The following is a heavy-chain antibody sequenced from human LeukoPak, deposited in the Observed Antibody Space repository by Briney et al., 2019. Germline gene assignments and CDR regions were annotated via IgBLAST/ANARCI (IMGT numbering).Heavy chain of an antibody. D-gene: IGHD3-10*01. CDR3: ARDIGFYYGSGSYYNADY. CDR2: ISSSSSTI. CDR1: GFTFSSYS. J-gene: IGHJ4*02. V-gene: IGHV3-48*04. Sequence: GGSLRLSCAASGFTFSSYSMNWVRQAPGKGLEWVSYISSSSSTIYYADSVKGRFTISKDNAKNSLYLQMNSLRAEDTAVYYCARDIGFYYGSGSYYNADYWGQGTLVTVSS.